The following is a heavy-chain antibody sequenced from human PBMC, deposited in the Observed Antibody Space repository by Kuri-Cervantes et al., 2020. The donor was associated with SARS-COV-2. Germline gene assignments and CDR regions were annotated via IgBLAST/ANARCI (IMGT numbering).Heavy chain of an antibody. D-gene: IGHD7-27*01. CDR1: GFTVSSNY. CDR3: ARDLRLGKSLDY. J-gene: IGHJ4*02. CDR2: IYSGGSK. Sequence: GGSLRLSCAASGFTVSSNYMSWVRQAPGKGLEWVSVIYSGGSKYYADSVKGRFTISRDNAKNSLYLQMSSLRAEDTAVYYCARDLRLGKSLDYWGQGTLVTVSS. V-gene: IGHV3-66*01.